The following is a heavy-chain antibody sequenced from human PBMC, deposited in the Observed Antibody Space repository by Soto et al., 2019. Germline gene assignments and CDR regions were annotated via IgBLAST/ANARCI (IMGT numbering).Heavy chain of an antibody. Sequence: HGESLKISCKGSGYSFSTYWIAWVRQMPGKGLEWMGIIYPDDSDIRYSPSFQGQVTISVDKSIRTAYLQWRSLTASDTAIYYCARRRETTMAYDAYDLWGQGTTVTVSS. D-gene: IGHD1-1*01. CDR3: ARRRETTMAYDAYDL. CDR2: IYPDDSDI. V-gene: IGHV5-51*01. CDR1: GYSFSTYW. J-gene: IGHJ3*01.